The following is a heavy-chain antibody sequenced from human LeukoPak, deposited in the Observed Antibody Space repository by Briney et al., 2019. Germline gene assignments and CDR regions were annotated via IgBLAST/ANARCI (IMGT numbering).Heavy chain of an antibody. CDR3: ARDSSSYCSGTSCYVHAFDI. Sequence: SETLSLTCTVSGVSISSYYWTWIRQPPGQGLEWFGFIYYSGSTNYNPSLKSRVTISVDTSKNQFSLRLSSVTAADTAVYYCARDSSSYCSGTSCYVHAFDIWGQGTMVTVSS. V-gene: IGHV4-59*01. CDR1: GVSISSYY. D-gene: IGHD2-2*01. CDR2: IYYSGST. J-gene: IGHJ3*02.